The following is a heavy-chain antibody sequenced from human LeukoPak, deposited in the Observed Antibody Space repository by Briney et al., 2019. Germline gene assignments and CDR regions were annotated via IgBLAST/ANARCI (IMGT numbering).Heavy chain of an antibody. J-gene: IGHJ6*03. CDR1: GFTFSSYW. D-gene: IGHD3-3*01. V-gene: IGHV3-74*01. CDR2: INTDGSST. Sequence: PGGSLRLSCAASGFTFSSYWMHWVRQAPGRGLVWVSRINTDGSSTSYADSVKGRFTISRDNAKNTLYLQMNSLRAEDTAVYYCARDREEYDFWSGYSYYYMDVWGKGTTVTVSS. CDR3: ARDREEYDFWSGYSYYYMDV.